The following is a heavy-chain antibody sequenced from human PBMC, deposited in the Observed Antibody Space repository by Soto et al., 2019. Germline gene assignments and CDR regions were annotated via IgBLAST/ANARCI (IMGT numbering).Heavy chain of an antibody. Sequence: GGSLRLSCAASGFTFSSYAMHWVRQAPGMGLEWEAVISYDGSNKYYADTVKDRFTISRDNSKNTLYLQMNSLRAEDTAVYYCARPLTGDDAFEIWGQGTLVTVSS. CDR2: ISYDGSNK. V-gene: IGHV3-30*04. CDR3: ARPLTGDDAFEI. J-gene: IGHJ3*02. CDR1: GFTFSSYA. D-gene: IGHD7-27*01.